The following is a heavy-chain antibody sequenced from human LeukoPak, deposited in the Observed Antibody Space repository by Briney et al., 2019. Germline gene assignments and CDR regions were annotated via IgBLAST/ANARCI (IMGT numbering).Heavy chain of an antibody. CDR2: IQYDGHDY. CDR3: AELGITMIGGV. J-gene: IGHJ6*04. D-gene: IGHD3-10*02. V-gene: IGHV3-30*02. Sequence: GGSLRLSCAASGFSLSRYDMHWVRQAPGKGLEWVAFIQYDGHDYYYADSVRGRFTISRDNSKNILSLQMNSLRAEDTAVYYCAELGITMIGGVWGKGTTVTISS. CDR1: GFSLSRYD.